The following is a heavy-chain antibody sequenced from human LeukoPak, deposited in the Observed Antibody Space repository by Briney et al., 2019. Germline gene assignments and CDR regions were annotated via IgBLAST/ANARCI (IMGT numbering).Heavy chain of an antibody. J-gene: IGHJ5*02. CDR3: ARDPLGYKSIENYFDP. Sequence: PGGSLRLSCAASGFSFSDYYMIWLRQAPGKGLEWISHISSTSFDIGYADSVKGRFTISRDNSKNLLYLQMSNLRGEDTATYYCARDPLGYKSIENYFDPWVQGTLVIVSS. D-gene: IGHD5-18*01. V-gene: IGHV3-11*04. CDR2: ISSTSFDI. CDR1: GFSFSDYY.